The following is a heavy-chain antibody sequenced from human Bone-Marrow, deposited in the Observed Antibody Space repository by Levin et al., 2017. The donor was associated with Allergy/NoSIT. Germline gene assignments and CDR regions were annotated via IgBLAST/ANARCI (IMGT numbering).Heavy chain of an antibody. D-gene: IGHD6-6*01. J-gene: IGHJ6*02. CDR2: ISTSSDFK. Sequence: GESLKISCAASGFTFSSYNMNWVRQAPGRGLEWVSSISTSSDFKYYSDSVKGRFTISRDNAKNSVYLQMNSLRAEETAVYYCARGDGSSSHYFYYGMDVWGQGTTVTVSS. CDR3: ARGDGSSSHYFYYGMDV. V-gene: IGHV3-21*01. CDR1: GFTFSSYN.